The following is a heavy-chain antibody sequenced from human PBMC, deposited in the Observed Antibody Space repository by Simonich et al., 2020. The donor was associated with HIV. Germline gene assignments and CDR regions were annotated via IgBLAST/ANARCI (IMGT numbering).Heavy chain of an antibody. D-gene: IGHD3-22*01. J-gene: IGHJ1*01. CDR3: TSSDYDSSDYYYRYFQH. V-gene: IGHV3-49*03. Sequence: EVQLVESGGGLVQPGRSLRLSCTASGFPFGDYAMSWFLQAPRKGLGGVGIIRSKADGGKTEDAAAVKGRFTISRDDSKSIAYLQMNSLKTEDTAVYYCTSSDYDSSDYYYRYFQHWGQGTLVTVSS. CDR2: IRSKADGGKT. CDR1: GFPFGDYA.